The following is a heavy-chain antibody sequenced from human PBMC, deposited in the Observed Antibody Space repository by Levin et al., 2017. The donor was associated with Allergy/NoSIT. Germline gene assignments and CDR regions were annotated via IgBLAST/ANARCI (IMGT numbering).Heavy chain of an antibody. CDR3: ARQHLGWFDP. CDR2: IQPDGINK. V-gene: IGHV3-30*03. Sequence: GGSLRLSCAASGFAFSNYGMDWIRQAPGKGLEWLTVIQPDGINKNYADCVQGRVTISRDNSRNTLYLEMKSLRPEDTAMYYCARQHLGWFDPWGQGTLVTVSS. CDR1: GFAFSNYG. D-gene: IGHD3-16*01. J-gene: IGHJ5*02.